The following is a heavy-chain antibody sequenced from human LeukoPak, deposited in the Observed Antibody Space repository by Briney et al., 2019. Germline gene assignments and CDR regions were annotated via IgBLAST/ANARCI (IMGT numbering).Heavy chain of an antibody. CDR1: AGTFSSYA. J-gene: IGHJ6*03. CDR3: ARAQTTMAYYYYYYMDV. V-gene: IGHV1-69*06. Sequence: ASVKVSCKASAGTFSSYAISWVRQAPGQGLEWMGRIIPIFGTANYAQKFQGRVTITADKSTSTAYMELSSLRSEDTAVYYCARAQTTMAYYYYYYMDVWGKGTTVTVSS. D-gene: IGHD5-18*01. CDR2: IIPIFGTA.